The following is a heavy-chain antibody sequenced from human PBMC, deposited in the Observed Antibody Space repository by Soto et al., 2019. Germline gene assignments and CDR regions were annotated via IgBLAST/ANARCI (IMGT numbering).Heavy chain of an antibody. J-gene: IGHJ4*02. V-gene: IGHV3-66*01. CDR3: AREIAVAGWLY. CDR1: GFTVSSNY. CDR2: IYSGGST. Sequence: EVQLVESGGGLVQPGGSLRLSCAASGFTVSSNYMSWVRQAPGKGLEWVSVIYSGGSTYYADSVKGRFTISRDKSKNTLYLQMNSLRAEDTAVYYCAREIAVAGWLYWGQGTLVTVSS. D-gene: IGHD6-19*01.